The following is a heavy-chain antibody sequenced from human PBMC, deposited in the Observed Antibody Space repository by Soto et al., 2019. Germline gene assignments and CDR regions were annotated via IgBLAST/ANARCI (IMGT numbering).Heavy chain of an antibody. CDR1: GYTFTGYY. Sequence: ASVKVSCKASGYTFTGYYMHWVRQAPGQGLEWMGWINPNSGGTNYAQKFQGWVTMTRDTSISTAYMELSRLRSDDTAVYYCARGLSPRSTTLVLSWFDPWGQGTLVTVSS. CDR3: ARGLSPRSTTLVLSWFDP. CDR2: INPNSGGT. D-gene: IGHD2-8*01. V-gene: IGHV1-2*04. J-gene: IGHJ5*02.